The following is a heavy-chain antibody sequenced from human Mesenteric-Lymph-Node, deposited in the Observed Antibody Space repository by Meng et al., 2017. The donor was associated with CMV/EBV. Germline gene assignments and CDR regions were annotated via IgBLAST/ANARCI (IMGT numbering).Heavy chain of an antibody. J-gene: IGHJ4*02. CDR3: AREYCTTISCSYYFDY. Sequence: GYTCTAYYMHWVRQAPGQGLEWMGRINPSSGGTNYALKFQGRVSMTRDTSISTVYMELGSLRSDDTAVYFCAREYCTTISCSYYFDYWGQGSLVTVSS. CDR2: INPSSGGT. CDR1: GYTCTAYY. V-gene: IGHV1-2*06. D-gene: IGHD2-2*01.